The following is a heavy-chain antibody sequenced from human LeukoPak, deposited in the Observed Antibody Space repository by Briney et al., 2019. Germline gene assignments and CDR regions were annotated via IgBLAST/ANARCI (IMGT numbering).Heavy chain of an antibody. CDR3: AKDSVYNFWSGYYHYMDV. J-gene: IGHJ6*03. Sequence: GGSLRLSCAASGFTFSSYGMYWVRQAPGKGLEWVAVISYDGSNKNYADSVKGRFTISRDNSKNTLYLQMNSLRAEDTAVYYCAKDSVYNFWSGYYHYMDVWGKGTTVTVSS. CDR1: GFTFSSYG. CDR2: ISYDGSNK. D-gene: IGHD3-3*01. V-gene: IGHV3-30*18.